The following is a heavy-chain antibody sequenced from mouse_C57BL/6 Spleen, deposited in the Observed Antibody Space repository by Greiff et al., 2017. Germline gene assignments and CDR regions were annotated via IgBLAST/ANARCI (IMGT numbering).Heavy chain of an antibody. D-gene: IGHD2-3*01. V-gene: IGHV5-16*01. CDR3: ARDRGWVYAMDY. J-gene: IGHJ4*01. CDR1: GFTFSDYY. CDR2: INYDGSST. Sequence: EVKLMESEGGLVQPGSSMKLSCTASGFTFSDYYMAWVRQVPEKGLEWVANINYDGSSTYYLDSLKSRFIISRDNAKNILYLQMSSLKSEDTATYYCARDRGWVYAMDYWGQGTSVTVSS.